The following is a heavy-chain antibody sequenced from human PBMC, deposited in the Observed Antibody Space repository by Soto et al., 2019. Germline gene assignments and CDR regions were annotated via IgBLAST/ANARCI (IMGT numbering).Heavy chain of an antibody. J-gene: IGHJ4*02. CDR2: ISGSGGTT. Sequence: EVQLLESGGGLVQPGGSLRLSCATSGFTFTSYAMSWVRQAPGKGLEWVSSISGSGGTTYYADSVKGRFTISRDSSENTLYLQMNSLRAEDTAVYYCAKFRITIRYLDWLSGYFDYWGQGTLVTVSS. V-gene: IGHV3-23*01. CDR1: GFTFTSYA. D-gene: IGHD3-9*01. CDR3: AKFRITIRYLDWLSGYFDY.